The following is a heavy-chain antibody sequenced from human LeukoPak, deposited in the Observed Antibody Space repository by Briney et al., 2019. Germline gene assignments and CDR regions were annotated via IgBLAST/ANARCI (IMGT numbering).Heavy chain of an antibody. Sequence: HPGGSLRLSCAASGFTFSNYAMNWVRQVPGQGLEWVANIKQDGSEKFYVASVKGRFTISRDNGKSSLYLQMNSLRAEDTALYYCATSYDMGWLIGYWGQGTLVTVSS. D-gene: IGHD3/OR15-3a*01. CDR1: GFTFSNYA. CDR3: ATSYDMGWLIGY. J-gene: IGHJ4*02. V-gene: IGHV3-7*03. CDR2: IKQDGSEK.